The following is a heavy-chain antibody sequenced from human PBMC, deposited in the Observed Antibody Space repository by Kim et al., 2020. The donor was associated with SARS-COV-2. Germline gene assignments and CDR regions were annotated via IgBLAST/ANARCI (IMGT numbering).Heavy chain of an antibody. J-gene: IGHJ5*02. CDR1: GGTFSSYA. D-gene: IGHD3-22*01. CDR3: ARGTQYYYDSSGSSNWFDP. CDR2: IIPIFGTA. Sequence: SVKVSCKASGGTFSSYAISWVRQAPGQGLEWMGGIIPIFGTANYAQKFQGRVTITADKSTSTAYMELSSLRSEDTAVYYCARGTQYYYDSSGSSNWFDPWGQGTLVTVSS. V-gene: IGHV1-69*06.